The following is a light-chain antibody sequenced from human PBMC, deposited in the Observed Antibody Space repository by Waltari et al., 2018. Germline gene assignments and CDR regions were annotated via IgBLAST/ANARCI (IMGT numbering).Light chain of an antibody. V-gene: IGKV1-NL1*01. CDR1: QGISNS. J-gene: IGKJ2*01. CDR3: QQYYSTRVT. Sequence: DIQMTQSPSSLSASVGARVTITCRASQGISNSLAWYQQKPGKAPKLVVYAGARLESGVPSRFSGSGSGTDYTLTISSLQPEDFATYYCQQYYSTRVTFGLGTKLEIK. CDR2: AGA.